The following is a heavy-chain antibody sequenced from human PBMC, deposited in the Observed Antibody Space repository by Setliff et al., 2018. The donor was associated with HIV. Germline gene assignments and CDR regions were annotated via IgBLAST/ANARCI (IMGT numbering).Heavy chain of an antibody. J-gene: IGHJ4*02. D-gene: IGHD3-16*01. V-gene: IGHV3-74*01. CDR2: INTDGSGT. Sequence: GGSLRLSCAASGFIFSTYWMHWVRQAPGKGLVWVSRINTDGSGTSYADSVKGRFTISRDNAKNTLYLQMNSLRAEDTAVYYCANPPLKGHLGVGFDYWGQGTQVTVSS. CDR3: ANPPLKGHLGVGFDY. CDR1: GFIFSTYW.